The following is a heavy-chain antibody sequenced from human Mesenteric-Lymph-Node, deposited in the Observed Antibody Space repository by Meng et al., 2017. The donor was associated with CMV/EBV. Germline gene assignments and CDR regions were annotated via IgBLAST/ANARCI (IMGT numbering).Heavy chain of an antibody. CDR3: AKDMRSLYGSGSYHYYYGMDV. J-gene: IGHJ6*02. V-gene: IGHV3-30*02. CDR2: VMYDGTNE. Sequence: GGSLRLSCAASGFTLSSYCMHWVRQAPGRGLEWVAYVMYDGTNEFYAESVTGRFTATRDNFKNTLYLQMNSLRGEDRALYYCAKDMRSLYGSGSYHYYYGMDVWGQGTTVTVSS. D-gene: IGHD3-10*01. CDR1: GFTLSSYC.